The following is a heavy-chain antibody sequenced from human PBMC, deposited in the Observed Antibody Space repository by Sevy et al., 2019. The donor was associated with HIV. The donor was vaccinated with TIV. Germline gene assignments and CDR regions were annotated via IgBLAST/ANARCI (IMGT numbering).Heavy chain of an antibody. CDR3: AKDGHDYGDFYFNY. V-gene: IGHV3-23*01. J-gene: IGHJ4*02. CDR2: IIGSGGRT. CDR1: GFTFSSYA. Sequence: GGSLRLSCAASGFTFSSYAMSWVRQSPGKGLEWVSCIIGSGGRTYYAESVKGRFTISRDNAKNRLYLQMNNLGAEDTAVYYCAKDGHDYGDFYFNYWGQGTLVTVSS. D-gene: IGHD4-17*01.